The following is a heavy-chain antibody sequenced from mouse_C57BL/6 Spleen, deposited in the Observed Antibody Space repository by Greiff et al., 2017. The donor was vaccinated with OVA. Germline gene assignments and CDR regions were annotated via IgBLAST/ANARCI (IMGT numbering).Heavy chain of an antibody. CDR3: APLGSRGYFDV. CDR2: IDPSDSST. J-gene: IGHJ1*03. V-gene: IGHV1-59*01. D-gene: IGHD1-1*01. CDR1: GYTFTSYW. Sequence: QVQLQQPGAELVRPGTSVKLSCKASGYTFTSYWMHWVQQRPGQGLEWIGEIDPSDSSTNYNQKFKGKATLTVDTSSSTAYMQLSSLTSEVSAVDCRAPLGSRGYFDVWGTGTTVTVSS.